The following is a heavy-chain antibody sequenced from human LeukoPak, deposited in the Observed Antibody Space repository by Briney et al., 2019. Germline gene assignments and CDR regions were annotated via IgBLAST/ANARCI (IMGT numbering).Heavy chain of an antibody. D-gene: IGHD6-13*01. V-gene: IGHV1-69*06. CDR3: ATSFAGYSPDAFDI. Sequence: GAPVKVSCKASGGTFSSYAISWVRQAPGQGLEWMGGIIPIFGTANYAQKFQGRVTITADKSTSTAYMELSSLRSEDTAVYYCATSFAGYSPDAFDIWGQGTMVTVSS. CDR1: GGTFSSYA. J-gene: IGHJ3*02. CDR2: IIPIFGTA.